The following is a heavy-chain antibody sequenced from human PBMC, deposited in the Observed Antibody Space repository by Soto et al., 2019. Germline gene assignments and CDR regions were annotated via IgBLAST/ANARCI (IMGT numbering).Heavy chain of an antibody. D-gene: IGHD2-15*01. Sequence: QVQLVESGGGVVQPGRSLRLSCAASGFTFSSYGMHWVRQAPGKGLEWVAVISYDGSNKYYADSVKGRFTISRDNSKNTVYLQMNSMRGEDTDVYYCAKDRHAIVVVVAKGGGGYYFDCWGQGTLVTVSS. J-gene: IGHJ4*02. CDR3: AKDRHAIVVVVAKGGGGYYFDC. V-gene: IGHV3-30*18. CDR1: GFTFSSYG. CDR2: ISYDGSNK.